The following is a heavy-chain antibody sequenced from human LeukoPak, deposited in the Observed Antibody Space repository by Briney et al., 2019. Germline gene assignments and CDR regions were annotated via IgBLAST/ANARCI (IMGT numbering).Heavy chain of an antibody. CDR2: ISSSSSYI. D-gene: IGHD6-19*01. Sequence: PRGSLRLSCAASGFTFSSYSMNWVRQAPGKGLEWVSSISSSSSYIYYADSVKGRITISRDNAKNSLYLQMNSLRAEDTAVYYCARTAVAGFFDYWGQGTLVTVSS. CDR3: ARTAVAGFFDY. V-gene: IGHV3-21*01. CDR1: GFTFSSYS. J-gene: IGHJ4*02.